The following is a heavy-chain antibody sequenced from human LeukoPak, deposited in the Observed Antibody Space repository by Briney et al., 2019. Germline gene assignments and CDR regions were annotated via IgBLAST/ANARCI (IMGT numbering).Heavy chain of an antibody. CDR3: ARVKIAVAGYYYYGMDV. J-gene: IGHJ6*02. Sequence: GGSLRLSCAASGFALSDYYMSWIRQAPGKGLEWVSYISSSSIYTNYADSVKGRFTISRDNAKNSLHLQMNSLRAEDTAVYYCARVKIAVAGYYYYGMDVWGQGTTVTVSS. D-gene: IGHD6-19*01. CDR2: ISSSSIYT. CDR1: GFALSDYY. V-gene: IGHV3-11*06.